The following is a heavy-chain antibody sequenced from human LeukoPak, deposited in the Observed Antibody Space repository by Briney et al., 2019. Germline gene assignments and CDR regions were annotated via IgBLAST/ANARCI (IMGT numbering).Heavy chain of an antibody. V-gene: IGHV3-7*01. J-gene: IGHJ2*01. CDR3: ARAYYDFWSGYIPGYCDL. CDR1: GFTFYSYW. D-gene: IGHD3-3*01. CDR2: IKQAGSEK. Sequence: PGGSLRLSCAASGFTFYSYWKSWVRQAPGKGLEWVANIKQAGSEKYYVDSVKGRFTISRDNAKNSLYLQMNSLRAQDTAVYYCARAYYDFWSGYIPGYCDLWGRGTLVTVSS.